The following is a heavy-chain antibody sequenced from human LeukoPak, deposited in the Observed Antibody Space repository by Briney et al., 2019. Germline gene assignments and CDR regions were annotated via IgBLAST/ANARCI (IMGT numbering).Heavy chain of an antibody. V-gene: IGHV3-11*04. D-gene: IGHD3-10*01. J-gene: IGHJ4*02. Sequence: LSLTCTVSGGSISSSSYYWGWIRQPPGNELEWVSYISSSGSTIYYADSVKGRFTISRDNAKNSLYLQMNSLRAEDTAVYYCSIRGSPMVRNYWGQGTLVTVS. CDR2: ISSSGSTI. CDR1: GGSISSSSYY. CDR3: SIRGSPMVRNY.